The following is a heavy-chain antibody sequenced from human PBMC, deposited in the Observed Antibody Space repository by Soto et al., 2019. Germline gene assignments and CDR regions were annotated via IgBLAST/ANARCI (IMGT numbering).Heavy chain of an antibody. CDR2: SGNT. Sequence: QVQLVQSGAEVKKPGPSVTVSCKASGYTFSRHGISWVRQAPGQGLEWMAWSGNTNYAQKFQGRLTLTTNPSTRTAYMELRSLRSDDTAVYYCARGADDFSSGYYYEYWGQGTLVTVSS. CDR1: GYTFSRHG. V-gene: IGHV1-18*04. J-gene: IGHJ4*02. D-gene: IGHD3-3*01. CDR3: ARGADDFSSGYYYEY.